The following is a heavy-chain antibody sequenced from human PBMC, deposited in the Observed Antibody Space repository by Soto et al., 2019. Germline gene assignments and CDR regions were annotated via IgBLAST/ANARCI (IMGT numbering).Heavy chain of an antibody. Sequence: SENLSLTCTVSDGSINSNSYYWGWLRQPPGKGLEWIGSIYYSGSTYYNPSLKSRVTISVDTSKNQFSLKLSSVTAADTAVYYCARGIVLLPGAPYNWFDPWGQGTLVTVS. CDR3: ARGIVLLPGAPYNWFDP. D-gene: IGHD2-2*01. CDR1: DGSINSNSYY. V-gene: IGHV4-39*07. J-gene: IGHJ5*02. CDR2: IYYSGST.